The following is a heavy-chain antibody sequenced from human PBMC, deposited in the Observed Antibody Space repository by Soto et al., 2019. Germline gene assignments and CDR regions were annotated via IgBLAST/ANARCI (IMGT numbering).Heavy chain of an antibody. Sequence: QVQLQESGPGLVKPSETLSLTCTVSGDSVSSDSYYWTWIRQPPGKGLEWIGYISSSGSTKYNPSLKRRVTISRDTSSNQFSLELTSVTAADTAIYYCARDIRGYSRAFDYWGQGTLVTVSS. CDR1: GDSVSSDSYY. D-gene: IGHD5-18*01. J-gene: IGHJ4*02. CDR2: ISSSGST. V-gene: IGHV4-61*01. CDR3: ARDIRGYSRAFDY.